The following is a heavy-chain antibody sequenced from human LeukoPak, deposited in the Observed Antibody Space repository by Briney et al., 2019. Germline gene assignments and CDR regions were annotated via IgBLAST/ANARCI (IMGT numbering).Heavy chain of an antibody. CDR1: GFTFSSYA. V-gene: IGHV1-69*01. CDR2: IIPIFGTA. CDR3: ARAGGHAYYYGMDV. Sequence: GGSLRLSCAASGFTFSSYAISWVRQAPGQGLEWMGGIIPIFGTANYAQKFQGRVTITADESTSTAYMELSSLRSEDTAVYYCARAGGHAYYYGMDVWGQGTTVTVSS. J-gene: IGHJ6*02. D-gene: IGHD3-10*01.